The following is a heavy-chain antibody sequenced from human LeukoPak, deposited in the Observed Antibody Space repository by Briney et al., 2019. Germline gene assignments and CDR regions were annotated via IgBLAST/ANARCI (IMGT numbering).Heavy chain of an antibody. D-gene: IGHD2-21*01. V-gene: IGHV3-21*01. CDR2: ILSSRRYI. J-gene: IGHJ1*01. CDR1: GFTFSSYS. Sequence: PGGSLRPSCAASGFTFSSYSMNWVRQAPGKGLEWVSSILSSRRYIYYADSVKGRFTISRDNAKNSLCMQMNSLRAEDTAVYYCARDPTGVIEKGEVQHWGQGTLVTVSS. CDR3: ARDPTGVIEKGEVQH.